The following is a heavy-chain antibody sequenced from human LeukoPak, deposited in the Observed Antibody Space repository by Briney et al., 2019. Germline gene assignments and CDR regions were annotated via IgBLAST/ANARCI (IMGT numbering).Heavy chain of an antibody. CDR1: GYTFVTYG. CDR3: TRASFDH. CDR2: ISTYNGNT. J-gene: IGHJ4*02. Sequence: ASVKVSCKASGYTFVTYGINWVRQAPGQRPEWMGWISTYNGNTKYALKFQDRVTLTRDTSTTTAYMELRSLTSDDRAVYYCTRASFDHWGQGTLVIV. V-gene: IGHV1-18*01.